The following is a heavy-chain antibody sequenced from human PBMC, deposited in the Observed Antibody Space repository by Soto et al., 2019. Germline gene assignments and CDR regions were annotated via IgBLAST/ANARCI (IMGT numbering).Heavy chain of an antibody. CDR1: GFTFSNAW. V-gene: IGHV3-15*01. CDR3: TTDDPINKN. CDR2: IKSKTDGGTR. Sequence: SLRLSCAASGFTFSNAWMSWVRQAPGKGLEWVGRIKSKTDGGTRDYAAPVKGRFTMSRDDSKNMLYLQMSSLKTEDTAVYYCTTDDPINKNWGQGTLVTVSS. J-gene: IGHJ4*02.